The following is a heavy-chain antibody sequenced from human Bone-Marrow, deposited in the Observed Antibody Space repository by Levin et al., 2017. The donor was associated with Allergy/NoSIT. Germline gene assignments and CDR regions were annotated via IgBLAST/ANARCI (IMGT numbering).Heavy chain of an antibody. J-gene: IGHJ6*02. Sequence: SCAASGFTFSNYAMSWVRQAPGKGLDWVSAISGSGDSTYYAVSVKGRFTLPRDNSKKKLYLQMDSLRAEDTAVYYCAATLLSSYYYYYGMDVWGQGTPVTVSS. CDR3: AATLLSSYYYYYGMDV. V-gene: IGHV3-23*01. CDR2: ISGSGDST. CDR1: GFTFSNYA.